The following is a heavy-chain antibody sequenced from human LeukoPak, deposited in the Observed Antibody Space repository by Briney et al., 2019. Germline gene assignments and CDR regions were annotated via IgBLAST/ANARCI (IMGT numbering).Heavy chain of an antibody. V-gene: IGHV3-30-3*01. J-gene: IGHJ3*02. CDR2: ISYDGSNK. CDR3: ARKVVVDDFWSAERSI. Sequence: GRSLRLSCAASGFTFSSYAMHWVRQAPGKGLEWVAVISYDGSNKYYADSVKGRFTISRDNSKNTLYLQMNSLRAEDTAVYYCARKVVVDDFWSAERSIWGQGTMVTVSS. CDR1: GFTFSSYA. D-gene: IGHD3-3*01.